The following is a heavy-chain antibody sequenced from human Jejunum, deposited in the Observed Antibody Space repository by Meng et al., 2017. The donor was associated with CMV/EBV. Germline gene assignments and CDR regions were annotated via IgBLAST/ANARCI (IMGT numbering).Heavy chain of an antibody. V-gene: IGHV3-74*01. CDR3: TGLDY. Sequence: GRRGDAEGGLVHPGGSLRLSCAASGFTFTTYWLHWVRQEPGKGLLWVARITDDGITNYADFVKGRFTISRDNAKNTLYLQLNSLRPEDTAVYYCTGLDYWGQGTLVTRLL. J-gene: IGHJ4*02. D-gene: IGHD3/OR15-3a*01. CDR2: ITDDGIT. CDR1: GFTFTTYW.